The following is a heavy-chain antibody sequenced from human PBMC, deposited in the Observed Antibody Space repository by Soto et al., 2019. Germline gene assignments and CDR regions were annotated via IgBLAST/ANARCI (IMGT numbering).Heavy chain of an antibody. CDR3: TRESTAGVEMAPIRVDPFDW. J-gene: IGHJ4*02. D-gene: IGHD5-12*01. V-gene: IGHV3-49*04. CDR1: GFTFGDYA. CDR2: IRSKAYGGTT. Sequence: GGSLRLSCTASGFTFGDYAMSWVRQAPGKGLEWVGFIRSKAYGGTTEYAASVKGRFTISRDDSKSIAYLQMNSLKTEDTAVYYCTRESTAGVEMAPIRVDPFDWWGQGPMV.